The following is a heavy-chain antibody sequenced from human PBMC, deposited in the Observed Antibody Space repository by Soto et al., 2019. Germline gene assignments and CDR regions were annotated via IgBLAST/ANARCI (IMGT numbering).Heavy chain of an antibody. Sequence: QVKLVESGGGVVQPGRSLRLSCAASGFTFSNYGMHWVRQAPGKGLEWLAVISNDGSNENYADSVKGRFTISRDNSKNMVYLQTNSLRAEDRAVYYCARYSSTTNYYYGMDVWGQGTTVTVSS. CDR3: ARYSSTTNYYYGMDV. V-gene: IGHV3-30*03. D-gene: IGHD6-13*01. CDR1: GFTFSNYG. J-gene: IGHJ6*02. CDR2: ISNDGSNE.